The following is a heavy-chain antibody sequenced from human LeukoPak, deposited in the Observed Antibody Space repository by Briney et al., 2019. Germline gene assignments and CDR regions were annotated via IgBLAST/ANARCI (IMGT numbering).Heavy chain of an antibody. Sequence: PGRSLRLSCAASGFTFDDYAMHWVRQAPGKGLEWVSGISWNSGSIGYADSVKGRFTNSRDNAKNSLYLQMNSLRAEDTALYYCAKDYYDFWSGHGYFDYWGQGTLVTVSS. V-gene: IGHV3-9*01. J-gene: IGHJ4*02. CDR2: ISWNSGSI. CDR1: GFTFDDYA. D-gene: IGHD3-3*01. CDR3: AKDYYDFWSGHGYFDY.